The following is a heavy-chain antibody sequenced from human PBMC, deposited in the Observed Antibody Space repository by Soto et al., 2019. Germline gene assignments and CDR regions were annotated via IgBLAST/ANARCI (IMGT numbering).Heavy chain of an antibody. CDR1: GFTFSSYG. J-gene: IGHJ4*02. V-gene: IGHV3-30*18. Sequence: GGSLRLSCAASGFTFSSYGMHWVRQAPGKGLEWVAVISYDGSNKYYADSVKGRFTISRDNSKNTLYLQMNSLRAEDTAVYYCAKVSIAMATIPRVAYYFDYWGQGTLVTVSS. CDR2: ISYDGSNK. CDR3: AKVSIAMATIPRVAYYFDY. D-gene: IGHD5-12*01.